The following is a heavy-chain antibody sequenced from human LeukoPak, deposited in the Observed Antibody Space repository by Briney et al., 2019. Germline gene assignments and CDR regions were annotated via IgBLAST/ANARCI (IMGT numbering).Heavy chain of an antibody. CDR2: ITSGGDYI. V-gene: IGHV3-21*01. J-gene: IGHJ4*02. Sequence: MSRGSLRLSCAASGFTFNTFNMNWVRQAPGKGLEWVSSITSGGDYIYYADSVKGRFTTSRDNAKNSLSLQLNSLRVEDTAVYYCARGHYDVLAASYKWTPDYWGQGTLVTVSS. CDR3: ARGHYDVLAASYKWTPDY. D-gene: IGHD3-9*01. CDR1: GFTFNTFN.